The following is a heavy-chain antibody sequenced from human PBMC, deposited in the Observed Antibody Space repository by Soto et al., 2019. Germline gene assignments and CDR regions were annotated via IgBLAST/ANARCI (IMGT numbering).Heavy chain of an antibody. J-gene: IGHJ6*03. V-gene: IGHV1-18*01. Sequence: QDQLVQSGGEVKKPGASVKVSCKASGYSFTNYGITWVRQAPGQGFEWMGWISAYNGDTNYAQKLKGRVTMTTDASTSTAYLELRRLRSDDTAVYYCARDRGVAPPVAGNTHYYYYMDVWGKGTTVTVSS. CDR3: ARDRGVAPPVAGNTHYYYYMDV. CDR2: ISAYNGDT. D-gene: IGHD6-19*01. CDR1: GYSFTNYG.